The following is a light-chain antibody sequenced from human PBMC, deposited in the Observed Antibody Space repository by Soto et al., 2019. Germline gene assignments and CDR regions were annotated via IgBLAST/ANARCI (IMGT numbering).Light chain of an antibody. J-gene: IGKJ4*01. V-gene: IGKV3-11*01. Sequence: EIVLTQSPATLSLSPGERATLSRRASQSVGRHLAWYQQKPGQAPRLLIYDASNRATGVPARFSGSGSGTDFTLSISSLEPEDFAVYYCQQRNNWPPATFGGGTKVEIK. CDR2: DAS. CDR3: QQRNNWPPAT. CDR1: QSVGRH.